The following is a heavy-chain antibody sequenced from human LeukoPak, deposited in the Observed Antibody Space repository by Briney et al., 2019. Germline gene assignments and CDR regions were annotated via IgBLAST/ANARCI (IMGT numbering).Heavy chain of an antibody. V-gene: IGHV4-31*03. J-gene: IGHJ3*02. CDR1: GGSISSGGYY. CDR2: IYYSGST. Sequence: TLSLTCTVSGGSISSGGYYWSWIRQHPGKDLEWIGYIYYSGSTYYNPSLKSRVTISVDTSKNQFSLKLSSVTAADTAVYYCATELLTHAFDIWGQGTMVTVSS. D-gene: IGHD3-10*01. CDR3: ATELLTHAFDI.